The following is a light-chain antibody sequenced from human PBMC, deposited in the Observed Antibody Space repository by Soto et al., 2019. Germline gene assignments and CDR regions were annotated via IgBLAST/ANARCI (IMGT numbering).Light chain of an antibody. CDR1: SSDVGSYNY. CDR3: ISYTVSRSYV. CDR2: SVS. V-gene: IGLV2-14*01. J-gene: IGLJ1*01. Sequence: QSALTQPASVSGSPGQSITISCTGTSSDVGSYNYVAWFQQFPGKTPKLVIYSVSNRPSGVSYRFSGSKSGNTASLTISGLQADDEADYYCISYTVSRSYVFGPGTKVTVL.